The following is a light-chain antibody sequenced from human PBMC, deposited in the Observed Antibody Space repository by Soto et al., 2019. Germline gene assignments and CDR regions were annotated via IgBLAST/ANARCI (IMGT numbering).Light chain of an antibody. Sequence: EKVMTQAPSTLYVSPEKRANLSLIASQNVNSNLAWYQQKPGQARRLLIYAASTRAAGIPARFRGSGSGTEFILTISSLQSEDFAVYYCQHYDNWPPWTCGKG. V-gene: IGKV3-15*01. CDR3: QHYDNWPPWT. J-gene: IGKJ1*01. CDR2: AAS. CDR1: QNVNSN.